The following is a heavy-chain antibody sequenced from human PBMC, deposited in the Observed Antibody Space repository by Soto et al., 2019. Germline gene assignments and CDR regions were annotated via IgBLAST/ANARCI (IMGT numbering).Heavy chain of an antibody. V-gene: IGHV4-59*01. Sequence: PSETLCLTCSVSGVSITGSYWSWIRQPPRKTLEWIGYVYHSGTTTYNPSLKSRVSISVDTSKNQFSLRLTSVIAADTAVYYCARDMPYGAGSLAGCEYWGHEILVTVSS. CDR3: ARDMPYGAGSLAGCEY. CDR1: GVSITGSY. D-gene: IGHD1-26*01. J-gene: IGHJ4*01. CDR2: VYHSGTT.